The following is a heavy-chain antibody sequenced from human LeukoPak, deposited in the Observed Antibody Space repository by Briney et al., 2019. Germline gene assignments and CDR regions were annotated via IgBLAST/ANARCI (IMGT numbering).Heavy chain of an antibody. D-gene: IGHD3-22*01. Sequence: GGSLRLSCAASGFSFSSYAMSWVRQAPGKGLEWVSTISGTGVSTYYAHSVEGRFTISRDNSKNTVYLQIDSLRAEDTALYYCAKDSSGYYHAWYYFDYWGQGSLVTVSS. J-gene: IGHJ4*02. CDR1: GFSFSSYA. CDR2: ISGTGVST. V-gene: IGHV3-23*01. CDR3: AKDSSGYYHAWYYFDY.